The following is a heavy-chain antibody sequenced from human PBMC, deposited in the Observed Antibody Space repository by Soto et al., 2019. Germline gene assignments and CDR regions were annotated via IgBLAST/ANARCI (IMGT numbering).Heavy chain of an antibody. V-gene: IGHV3-74*01. CDR2: INSDGSST. CDR1: GFTFSSYW. J-gene: IGHJ4*02. Sequence: GGSLRLSCAASGFTFSSYWMHWVRQAPGKGLVWVSRINSDGSSTSYADSVKGRFTISRDNAKNTLYLQMNSLRAEDTAVYYCARAYGRGYSYGFFYWVPDYWGQGTLVTVSS. CDR3: ARAYGRGYSYGFFYWVPDY. D-gene: IGHD5-18*01.